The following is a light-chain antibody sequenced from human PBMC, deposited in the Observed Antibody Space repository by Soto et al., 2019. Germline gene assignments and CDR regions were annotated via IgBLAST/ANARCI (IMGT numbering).Light chain of an antibody. CDR3: QQYNNWSRT. V-gene: IGKV3-15*01. CDR1: QSVTTY. CDR2: SAS. Sequence: EIVFTQSPATLSLSPGGRATLSCRASQSVTTYMNWFQQKPGQPPRLLIYSASTMATGISARFSGSGSGTDFTLTISTLQSEDFAIYYCQQYNNWSRTFGQGTKVDIK. J-gene: IGKJ1*01.